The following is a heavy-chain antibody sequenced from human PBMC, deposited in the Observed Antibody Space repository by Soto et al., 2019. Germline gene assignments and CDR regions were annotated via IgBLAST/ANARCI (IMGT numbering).Heavy chain of an antibody. CDR3: ARAMVRGVQYHYYGMDV. Sequence: ASVKVSCKASGYTLTGYYIRSVRQSPVQGLEWMGWINPNSGGTNYAQKLQGWVTMTRDTSMSTAYMELSRLRSDDPAVYYCARAMVRGVQYHYYGMDVSGQRTTVTVSS. D-gene: IGHD3-10*01. J-gene: IGHJ6*02. CDR2: INPNSGGT. CDR1: GYTLTGYY. V-gene: IGHV1-2*04.